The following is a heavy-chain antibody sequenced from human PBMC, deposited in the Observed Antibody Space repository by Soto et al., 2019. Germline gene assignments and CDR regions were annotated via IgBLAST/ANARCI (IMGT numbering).Heavy chain of an antibody. CDR1: GYSFTTSG. V-gene: IGHV1-18*01. D-gene: IGHD4-17*01. Sequence: KVSCKASGYSFTTSGITWVRQAPGQGLEWMGWISTYNGNTNYAQKLQDRVTLTTDTSTSTAYMELRSLRSDDTAVYYCARRLYGDYDYWGQGTLVTVSS. J-gene: IGHJ4*02. CDR3: ARRLYGDYDY. CDR2: ISTYNGNT.